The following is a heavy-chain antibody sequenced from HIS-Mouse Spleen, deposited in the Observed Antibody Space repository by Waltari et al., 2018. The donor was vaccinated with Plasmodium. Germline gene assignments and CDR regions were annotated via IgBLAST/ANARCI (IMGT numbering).Heavy chain of an antibody. V-gene: IGHV4-34*01. J-gene: IGHJ4*02. D-gene: IGHD3-22*01. CDR2: NNQGGRT. CDR1: GGSFSGYY. Sequence: QVQLQQWGAGLLKPSETLSLTCAAYGGSFSGYYWSWIRQPPGKGPGGIGENNQGGRTNHTRALKSRVTISVDTSKNQFSLKLGSGTAADAAVYYCARGKPFTMIVVVICDYWGQGTRVTVSS. CDR3: ARGKPFTMIVVVICDY.